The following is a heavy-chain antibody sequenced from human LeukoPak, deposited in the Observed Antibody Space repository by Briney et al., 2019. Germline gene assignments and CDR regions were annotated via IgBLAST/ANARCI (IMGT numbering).Heavy chain of an antibody. CDR2: IKQDGSEK. CDR3: ARTVKTPLWFGEFDP. J-gene: IGHJ5*02. V-gene: IGHV3-7*05. CDR1: GFTFSSYW. D-gene: IGHD3-10*01. Sequence: GGSLRLSCAASGFTFSSYWMSWVRQAPGKGLEWVANIKQDGSEKYYVDSVKGRFTISRDNSKNTLYLQMNSLRAEDTAVYYCARTVKTPLWFGEFDPWGQGTLVTVSS.